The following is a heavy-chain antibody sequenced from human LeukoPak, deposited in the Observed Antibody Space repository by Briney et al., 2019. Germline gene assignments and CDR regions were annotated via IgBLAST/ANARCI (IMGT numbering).Heavy chain of an antibody. CDR3: ARGRVSGDYVRDFDY. CDR1: GFTFSNYE. J-gene: IGHJ4*02. CDR2: ISSSGGTI. V-gene: IGHV3-48*03. D-gene: IGHD4-17*01. Sequence: GGSLRLSCTASGFTFSNYEMNWVRQAPGKGLEWVSYISSSGGTISYADSVRGRFTISRDSAKNSLYLQMNSLRGEDTAFYYCARGRVSGDYVRDFDYWGQGTLVTVFS.